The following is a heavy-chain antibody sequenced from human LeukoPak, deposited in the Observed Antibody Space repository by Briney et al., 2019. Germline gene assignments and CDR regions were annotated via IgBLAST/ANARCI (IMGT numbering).Heavy chain of an antibody. J-gene: IGHJ4*02. CDR2: IDGGGGRT. CDR3: AKDFYDSSGSRYDY. Sequence: GGSLRLSCAASGFTFSSYAMSWVRQAPGVGLEWVSAIDGGGGRTWHADSVRGRFTISRDNSENTLFMQMNSLRAEDTVVYYCAKDFYDSSGSRYDYWGQGTLVTVSS. V-gene: IGHV3-23*01. D-gene: IGHD3-22*01. CDR1: GFTFSSYA.